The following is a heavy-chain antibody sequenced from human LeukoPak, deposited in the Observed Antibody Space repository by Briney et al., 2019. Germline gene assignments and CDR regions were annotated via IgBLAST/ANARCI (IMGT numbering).Heavy chain of an antibody. V-gene: IGHV4-4*02. CDR2: IYHGGTT. CDR3: ARLPFYGGNFVDL. CDR1: GGSISGSNW. D-gene: IGHD4-23*01. J-gene: IGHJ5*02. Sequence: SETLSLTCAVSGGSISGSNWWSWVRQPPGEGLEWIGQIYHGGTTNYNPSLNSRVTISVDKSKNQFSLRLNSLTAADTAVYYCARLPFYGGNFVDLWGQGTLVAVSS.